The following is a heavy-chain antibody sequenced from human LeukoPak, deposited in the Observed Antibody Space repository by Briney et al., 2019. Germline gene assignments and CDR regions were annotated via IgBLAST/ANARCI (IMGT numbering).Heavy chain of an antibody. D-gene: IGHD2-15*01. J-gene: IGHJ3*02. CDR2: IYYSGST. CDR1: GVSISSYY. Sequence: SETLSLTCTVSGVSISSYYWSWVRQPPGKGLEWIGYIYYSGSTNYNPSLKSRVTISVDTSKNQFSLKLSSVTAADTAVDYCASSGVVVAATLDPAFDIWGQGTLVTVSS. V-gene: IGHV4-59*01. CDR3: ASSGVVVAATLDPAFDI.